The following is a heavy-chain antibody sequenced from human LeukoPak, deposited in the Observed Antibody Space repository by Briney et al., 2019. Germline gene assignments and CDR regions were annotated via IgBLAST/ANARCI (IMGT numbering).Heavy chain of an antibody. CDR1: GGSFSGYY. D-gene: IGHD1-14*01. J-gene: IGHJ4*02. Sequence: SETLSLTCAVYGGSFSGYYWCWISQPPGKGLEWIGEINHSGSTNYNPSLKSRVTISVDTSKNQFSLKLSSVTAADTAVYYCARGHSANRDWGQGALVTVSS. CDR2: INHSGST. V-gene: IGHV4-34*01. CDR3: ARGHSANRD.